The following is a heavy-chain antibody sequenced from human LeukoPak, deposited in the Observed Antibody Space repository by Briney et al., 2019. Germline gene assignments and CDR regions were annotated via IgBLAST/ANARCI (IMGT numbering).Heavy chain of an antibody. J-gene: IGHJ4*02. CDR3: AKDWRFDYYDSSGFDY. D-gene: IGHD3-22*01. V-gene: IGHV4-59*01. CDR2: IYYSGST. CDR1: GGSISSYY. Sequence: SETLSLTCTVSGGSISSYYWSWIRQPPGKGLEWIGYIYYSGSTNYNPSLKSRVTISVDTSKNQFSLKLSSVTAEDTAVYYCAKDWRFDYYDSSGFDYWGQGTLVTVSS.